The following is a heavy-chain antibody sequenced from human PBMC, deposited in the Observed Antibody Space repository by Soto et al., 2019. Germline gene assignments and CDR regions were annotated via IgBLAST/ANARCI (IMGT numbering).Heavy chain of an antibody. V-gene: IGHV4-4*02. CDR3: ARASSFRGDFLV. CDR2: VYHAGSP. D-gene: IGHD2-21*02. CDR1: GGSIRSSSW. J-gene: IGHJ3*01. Sequence: QVQLQESGPGLVTPSGTLSLTCSVSGGSIRSSSWWTWLRQSPVKGLEWIGEVYHAGSPNYNPSFQRRVTISADTSQNFFSLRLTSVSAADTAIYYCARASSFRGDFLVWGQGTEVTISS.